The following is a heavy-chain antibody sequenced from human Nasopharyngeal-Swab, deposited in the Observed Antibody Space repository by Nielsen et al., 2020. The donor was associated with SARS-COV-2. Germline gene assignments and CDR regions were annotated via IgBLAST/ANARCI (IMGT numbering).Heavy chain of an antibody. D-gene: IGHD3-22*01. J-gene: IGHJ5*02. CDR1: GGSFSGYY. CDR3: ARVEGRYYDSSFDP. V-gene: IGHV4-34*01. Sequence: GSLRLSCAVYGGSFSGYYWSWIRQPPGKGLEWIGEINHSGSTYYNPSLKSRVTISVDRSKNQFSLKLSSVTAADTAVYYCARVEGRYYDSSFDPWGQGTLVTVSS. CDR2: INHSGST.